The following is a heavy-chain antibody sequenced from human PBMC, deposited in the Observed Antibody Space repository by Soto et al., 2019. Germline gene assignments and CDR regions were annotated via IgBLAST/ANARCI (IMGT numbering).Heavy chain of an antibody. CDR1: GYTFTGYY. CDR3: ARIAAAGNWFDP. CDR2: INPTSGGA. Sequence: QVQLVQSGAEVKKPGASVKVSCKASGYTFTGYYMHWVRQAPGQGLEWMGWINPTSGGANYAQKFQGRVTMTRDTSISTAYMELSRLRSDDTAVYYCARIAAAGNWFDPWGQGTLVTVSS. D-gene: IGHD6-13*01. J-gene: IGHJ5*02. V-gene: IGHV1-2*02.